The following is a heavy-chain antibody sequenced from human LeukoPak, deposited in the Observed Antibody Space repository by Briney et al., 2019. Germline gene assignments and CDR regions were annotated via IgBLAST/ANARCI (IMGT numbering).Heavy chain of an antibody. V-gene: IGHV4-59*01. Sequence: SETLSLTCTVSGGSISSYYWRWIRQPPGKGLEWIGYIYYSGSTNYNPSLKSRVTISVDTSKNQFSLKLSSVTAADTAVYYCARAIGYDFWTLYYFDYWGQGTLVTVSS. CDR3: ARAIGYDFWTLYYFDY. J-gene: IGHJ4*02. CDR1: GGSISSYY. CDR2: IYYSGST. D-gene: IGHD3-3*01.